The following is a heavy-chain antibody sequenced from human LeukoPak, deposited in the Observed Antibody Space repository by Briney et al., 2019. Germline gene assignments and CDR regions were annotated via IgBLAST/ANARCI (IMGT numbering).Heavy chain of an antibody. Sequence: SVKVSCKASGFTFTSSAVQWVRQARGQRLEWIGWIVVGSGNTNYAQKFQERVTITRDMSTSTAYMELSSLRSEDTAVYYCAESGVYYDSSGYPASGAFDIWGQGTMVTVSS. D-gene: IGHD3-22*01. J-gene: IGHJ3*02. CDR1: GFTFTSSA. CDR2: IVVGSGNT. V-gene: IGHV1-58*01. CDR3: AESGVYYDSSGYPASGAFDI.